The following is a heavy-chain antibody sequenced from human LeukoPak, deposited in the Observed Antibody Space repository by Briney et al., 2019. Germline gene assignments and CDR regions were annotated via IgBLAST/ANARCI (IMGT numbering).Heavy chain of an antibody. D-gene: IGHD3-22*01. J-gene: IGHJ4*02. CDR2: IYHSGST. Sequence: SETLSLTCAVSGGSISSNWWNWVRQPPGKGLEWIGEIYHSGSTNYNPSLKSRVTISLDKSKNQFSLKLSSVTAADTAVYYCATTPYYSDSSGYYYFDYWGQGTLVTVSS. CDR3: ATTPYYSDSSGYYYFDY. V-gene: IGHV4-4*02. CDR1: GGSISSNW.